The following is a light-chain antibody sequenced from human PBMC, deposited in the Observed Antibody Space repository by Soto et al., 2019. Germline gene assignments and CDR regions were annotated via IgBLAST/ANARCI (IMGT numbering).Light chain of an antibody. CDR1: SSDVGAYNY. J-gene: IGLJ2*01. V-gene: IGLV2-14*01. CDR2: EVS. Sequence: QSALTQPASVSGSPGQSITISCIGTSSDVGAYNYVSWYQQHPGKAPKLMVYEVSNRPSGVFNRFSGSKSGNTASLTISGLQTEDEADYYCGSYTNSSTVVFGGGTKVTVL. CDR3: GSYTNSSTVV.